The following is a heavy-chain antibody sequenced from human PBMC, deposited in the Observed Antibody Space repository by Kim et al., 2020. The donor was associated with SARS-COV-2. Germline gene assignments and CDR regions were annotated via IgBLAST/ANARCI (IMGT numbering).Heavy chain of an antibody. CDR1: GGSVSSGSYY. CDR3: ARRGGSGRSLDY. Sequence: SETLSLTCTVSGGSVSSGSYYWGWIRQPPGKGLEWIGSFYYSGSTYYNPSLKSRVTISVDTSKNHFSLRLSSVTAADTAVYYCARRGGSGRSLDYWGQGTLVTVSS. CDR2: FYYSGST. V-gene: IGHV4-39*02. D-gene: IGHD3-16*01. J-gene: IGHJ4*02.